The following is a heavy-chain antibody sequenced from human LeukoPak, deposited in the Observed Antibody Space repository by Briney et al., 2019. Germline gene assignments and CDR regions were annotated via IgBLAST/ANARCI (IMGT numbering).Heavy chain of an antibody. Sequence: GASVKISCKASGYLFHNYGFSWVRQAPGQGLEWMGWISSYNGNTKYAQELQGRVTMSTDTSTNTAYMELRSLRSDDTAVYFCARDTGQWGYYDSRGHFRDFWGQGTLVTVSS. CDR1: GYLFHNYG. CDR2: ISSYNGNT. CDR3: ARDTGQWGYYDSRGHFRDF. V-gene: IGHV1-18*01. D-gene: IGHD3-22*01. J-gene: IGHJ4*02.